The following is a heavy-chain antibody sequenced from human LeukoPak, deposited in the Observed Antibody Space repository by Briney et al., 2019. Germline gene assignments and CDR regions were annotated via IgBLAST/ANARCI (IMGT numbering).Heavy chain of an antibody. V-gene: IGHV4-34*01. CDR3: ARAPYCSSTSCYWGGHFDY. Sequence: SETLSLTCAVYGGSFSGYYWSWIRQPPGKGLAWIGGINHSGSTNYNPSLKSRVTISVDTSKNQFSLKLSSVTAADTAVYYCARAPYCSSTSCYWGGHFDYWGQGTLVTVSS. CDR2: INHSGST. CDR1: GGSFSGYY. J-gene: IGHJ4*02. D-gene: IGHD2-2*01.